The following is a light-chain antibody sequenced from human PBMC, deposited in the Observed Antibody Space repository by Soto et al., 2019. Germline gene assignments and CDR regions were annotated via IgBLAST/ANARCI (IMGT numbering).Light chain of an antibody. CDR1: SGDVGGYDY. CDR3: SSHTSGSTRV. V-gene: IGLV2-14*01. Sequence: QSVLTQPASVSGSPGQSIAFYCTGTSGDVGGYDYVSWYQQHPDKAPKLMIYEVTKRPSWVSNRFSGSKSGNTASLTISGLQPEDEADYYCSSHTSGSTRVFGSGTKVTVL. J-gene: IGLJ1*01. CDR2: EVT.